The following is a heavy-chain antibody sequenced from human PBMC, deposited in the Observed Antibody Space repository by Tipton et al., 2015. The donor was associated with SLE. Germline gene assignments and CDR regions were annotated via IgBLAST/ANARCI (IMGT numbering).Heavy chain of an antibody. J-gene: IGHJ3*02. V-gene: IGHV3-7*01. Sequence: SLRLSCAASGFTFSSYWMSWVRQAPGKGLEWVANIKQDGSEKYYVDSVKGRFTISRDNAKNSLYLQMNSLRAEGTAVYYCARERDPIVVVVAASAAFDIWGQGTMVTVSS. CDR2: IKQDGSEK. CDR3: ARERDPIVVVVAASAAFDI. D-gene: IGHD2-15*01. CDR1: GFTFSSYW.